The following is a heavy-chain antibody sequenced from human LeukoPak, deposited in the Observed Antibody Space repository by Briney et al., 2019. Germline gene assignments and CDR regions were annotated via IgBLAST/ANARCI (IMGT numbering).Heavy chain of an antibody. Sequence: PGGSLRLSCAASGFTFSSYSMNWVRQAPGKGLEWVSYISSSGSTIYYADSVKGRFTISRDNAKNSLSLQMNSLRAEDTAVYYCARLGPRDGYNFRDWGQGTLVTVSS. D-gene: IGHD5-24*01. CDR1: GFTFSSYS. J-gene: IGHJ4*02. CDR2: ISSSGSTI. V-gene: IGHV3-48*04. CDR3: ARLGPRDGYNFRD.